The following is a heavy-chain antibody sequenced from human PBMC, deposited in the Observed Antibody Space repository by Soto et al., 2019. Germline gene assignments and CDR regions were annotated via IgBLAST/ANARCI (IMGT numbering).Heavy chain of an antibody. J-gene: IGHJ4*02. Sequence: GGSLRLSCAVSGFTFSNYAMSWVRQAPGKGLEWVSAISGSGDSTFYADSVKGRFTISRSNSKNTLYLQMNSLRVEDTAVYFCAKDLYDSSGYLDHWGQGTLVTVSS. V-gene: IGHV3-23*01. D-gene: IGHD3-22*01. CDR2: ISGSGDST. CDR1: GFTFSNYA. CDR3: AKDLYDSSGYLDH.